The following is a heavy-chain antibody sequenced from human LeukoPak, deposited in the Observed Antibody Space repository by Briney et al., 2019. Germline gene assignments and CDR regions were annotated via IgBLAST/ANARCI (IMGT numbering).Heavy chain of an antibody. J-gene: IGHJ6*03. V-gene: IGHV4-4*07. Sequence: PSETLSLTCTVSGGSISSYYRSWIRQPAGKGPEWIGRIYTSGSTNYNPSLKSRVTMSVDTSKNQFSLKLSSVTAADTAVYYCARAPGPPNYDFWSGYHYYYYMDVWGKGTTVTVSS. D-gene: IGHD3-3*01. CDR1: GGSISSYY. CDR3: ARAPGPPNYDFWSGYHYYYYMDV. CDR2: IYTSGST.